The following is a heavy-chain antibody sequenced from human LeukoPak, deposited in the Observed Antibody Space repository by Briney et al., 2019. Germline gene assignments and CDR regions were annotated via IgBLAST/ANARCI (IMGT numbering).Heavy chain of an antibody. J-gene: IGHJ3*01. CDR2: ITTAGGTT. Sequence: GGSLRLSCVGSGFTFSRYVMNWVRQAPGKGLECISTITTAGGTTYYTDSVKGRFTISRDNSKDTLYLQMDSLRAEDTAVYYCAKSLLQWDAFDLWGQGTVVTVSS. CDR1: GFTFSRYV. V-gene: IGHV3-23*01. CDR3: AKSLLQWDAFDL. D-gene: IGHD6-19*01.